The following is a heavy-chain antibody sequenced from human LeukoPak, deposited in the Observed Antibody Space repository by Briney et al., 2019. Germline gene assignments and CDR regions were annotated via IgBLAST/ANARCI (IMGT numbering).Heavy chain of an antibody. D-gene: IGHD5-24*01. Sequence: GGSLRLSCAASGFTFSSYAMSWVRQAPGKGLEWVSAISGSGGSTYYADSVKGRFTISRDNSKNTLYLQMNSLRAEDTAVCYCAKDRMATIRPDFDYWGQGTLVTASS. CDR1: GFTFSSYA. V-gene: IGHV3-23*01. J-gene: IGHJ4*02. CDR2: ISGSGGST. CDR3: AKDRMATIRPDFDY.